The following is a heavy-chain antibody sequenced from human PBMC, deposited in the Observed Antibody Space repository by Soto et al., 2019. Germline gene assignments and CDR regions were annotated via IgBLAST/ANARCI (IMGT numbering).Heavy chain of an antibody. Sequence: PSETLSLTCTVSGGSISTYYWSWIRQPPGKGLEWIGYIDYSGSTNYNPSLKSRVTISVDTSKNQFSLKLSSVTAADTAVYYCARGTQQTNWFDPWGQGTXVTVSS. V-gene: IGHV4-59*01. D-gene: IGHD6-13*01. CDR3: ARGTQQTNWFDP. CDR1: GGSISTYY. J-gene: IGHJ5*02. CDR2: IDYSGST.